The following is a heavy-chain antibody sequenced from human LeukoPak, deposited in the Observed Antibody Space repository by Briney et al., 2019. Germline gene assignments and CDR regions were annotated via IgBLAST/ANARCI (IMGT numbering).Heavy chain of an antibody. CDR3: ARLMPHSSGWYLSLPTDAFDI. CDR1: GGSISSYY. J-gene: IGHJ3*02. Sequence: PSETLSLTCTVSGGSISSYYWSWIRQPPGKGLEWIGYIYYSGSTNYNPSLKSRVTISVDTSKNQFSLKLSSVTAADTAVYYCARLMPHSSGWYLSLPTDAFDIWGQGTMVTVSS. D-gene: IGHD6-19*01. V-gene: IGHV4-59*08. CDR2: IYYSGST.